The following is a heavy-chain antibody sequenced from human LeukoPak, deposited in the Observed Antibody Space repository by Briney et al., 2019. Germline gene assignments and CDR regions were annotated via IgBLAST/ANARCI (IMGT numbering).Heavy chain of an antibody. Sequence: ASVKVSCKASGYTFTSYDISWVRQAPGQGLEWMGWISAYNGNTNYAQKLQGRVTMTTDTSTSTAYMELRSLRSDDTAVYYCARGEPIVVVPAAIDYWGQGTLVTVSS. CDR3: ARGEPIVVVPAAIDY. V-gene: IGHV1-18*01. CDR1: GYTFTSYD. J-gene: IGHJ4*02. D-gene: IGHD2-2*01. CDR2: ISAYNGNT.